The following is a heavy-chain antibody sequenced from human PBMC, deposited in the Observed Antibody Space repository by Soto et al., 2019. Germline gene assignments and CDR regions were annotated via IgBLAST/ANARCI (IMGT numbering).Heavy chain of an antibody. CDR3: AKVAGYSGYGVFDY. V-gene: IGHV3-30*18. Sequence: GGSLRLSCAASGFTFSSYGMHWVRQAPGKGLEWVAVISYDGSNKYYADSVKGRFTISRDNSKNTLYLQMNSLRAEDTAVYYCAKVAGYSGYGVFDYWGQGTLVTVSS. J-gene: IGHJ4*02. CDR1: GFTFSSYG. CDR2: ISYDGSNK. D-gene: IGHD5-12*01.